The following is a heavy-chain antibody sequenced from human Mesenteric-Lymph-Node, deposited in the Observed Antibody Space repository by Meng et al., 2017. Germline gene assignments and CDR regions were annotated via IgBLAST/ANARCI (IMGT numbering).Heavy chain of an antibody. D-gene: IGHD3-10*01. V-gene: IGHV1-2*06. CDR3: AREGYYYGSGSDF. CDR1: GYTFTGYY. J-gene: IGHJ4*02. Sequence: ASVKVSCKASGYTFTGYYMHWVRQAPGQGLEWMGRINPNSGGTNYAQKFQGRVTMTRDTSISTAYMELLSLRSDDTAVYFCAREGYYYGSGSDFWGQGTLVTVSS. CDR2: INPNSGGT.